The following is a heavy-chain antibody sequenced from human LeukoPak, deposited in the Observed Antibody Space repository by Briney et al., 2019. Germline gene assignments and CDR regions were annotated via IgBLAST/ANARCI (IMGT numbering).Heavy chain of an antibody. D-gene: IGHD3-10*01. J-gene: IGHJ6*02. CDR1: GGSFSGYY. V-gene: IGHV4-34*01. CDR3: ARVGITLVRGGIKYYYYAMDV. Sequence: SETLSLTCAVYGGSFSGYYWSWIRQPPGKGLEWIGEINHSGSTNYNPSLKSRVTISVDTSKNQFSLKLSSVTAADTAVYYCARVGITLVRGGIKYYYYAMDVWGQGTTVTVSS. CDR2: INHSGST.